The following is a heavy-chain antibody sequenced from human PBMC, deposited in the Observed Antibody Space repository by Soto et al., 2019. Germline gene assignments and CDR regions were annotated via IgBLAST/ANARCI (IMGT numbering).Heavy chain of an antibody. V-gene: IGHV4-4*07. J-gene: IGHJ4*02. CDR1: SGSINSHF. Sequence: SETLSLTCTVSSGSINSHFWSWIRQPAGKGLEWIGHIYKSGTTTYNPSLKSRVTMSVDPPKNRFSLKLSSVTAADTAVYYCARINGGSPDFWGQGTLVTRLL. CDR3: ARINGGSPDF. D-gene: IGHD2-15*01. CDR2: IYKSGTT.